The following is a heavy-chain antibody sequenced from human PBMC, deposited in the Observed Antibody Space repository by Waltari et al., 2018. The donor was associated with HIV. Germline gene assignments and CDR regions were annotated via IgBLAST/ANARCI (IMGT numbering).Heavy chain of an antibody. CDR2: ISSSSSTI. J-gene: IGHJ6*02. Sequence: EVQLVESGGGLVQPGGSLRLSCAASGFTFSSYSMNWVRPAPGKGLEGVSYISSSSSTIYYADSVKGRFTISRDNAKNSLYLQMNSLRAEDTAVYYCAREGLWLSTGPRRFYYYGMDVWGQGTTVTVSS. V-gene: IGHV3-48*04. CDR1: GFTFSSYS. CDR3: AREGLWLSTGPRRFYYYGMDV. D-gene: IGHD5-18*01.